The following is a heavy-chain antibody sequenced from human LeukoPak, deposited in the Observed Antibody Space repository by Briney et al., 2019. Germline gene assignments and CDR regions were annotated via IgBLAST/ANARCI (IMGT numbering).Heavy chain of an antibody. V-gene: IGHV4-39*01. CDR1: GGSISSSSYY. J-gene: IGHJ5*02. Sequence: SETLSLTCTVSGGSISSSSYYWGWIRQSPGKGLEWIGSIYYSGSTYYNPSLKSRVTISVDTSKNQFSLKLSSVTAADTAVYYCARRTYASSPFDHWGQGTLVTVSS. CDR2: IYYSGST. D-gene: IGHD6-13*01. CDR3: ARRTYASSPFDH.